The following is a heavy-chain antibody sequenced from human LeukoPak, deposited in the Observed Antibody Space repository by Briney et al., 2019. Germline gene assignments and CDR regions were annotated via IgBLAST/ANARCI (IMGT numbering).Heavy chain of an antibody. Sequence: GGSLRLSCAASGFTVSSNYMSWVRQAPGKGLEWVSVIYSGGSTYYSDSVKGRFTISRDNSKNTLYLQMNSLRAEDTAVYYCARETTHYDILTGCSPGAIDYWGQGTLVTVSS. CDR2: IYSGGST. J-gene: IGHJ4*02. CDR3: ARETTHYDILTGCSPGAIDY. D-gene: IGHD3-9*01. V-gene: IGHV3-53*01. CDR1: GFTVSSNY.